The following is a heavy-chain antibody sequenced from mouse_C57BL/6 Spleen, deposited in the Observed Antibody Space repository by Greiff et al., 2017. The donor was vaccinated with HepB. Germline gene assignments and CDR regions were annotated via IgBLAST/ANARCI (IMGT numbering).Heavy chain of an antibody. CDR1: GYAFTNYL. CDR3: ARSGGLRLDYAMDY. CDR2: INPGSGGT. J-gene: IGHJ4*01. D-gene: IGHD1-2*01. V-gene: IGHV1-54*01. Sequence: VQLQQSGAELVRPGTSVKVSCKASGYAFTNYLIEWVKQRPGQGLEWIGVINPGSGGTNYNEKFKGKATLTADKSSSTAYMQLSSLTSEDSAVYFCARSGGLRLDYAMDYWGQGTSVTVSS.